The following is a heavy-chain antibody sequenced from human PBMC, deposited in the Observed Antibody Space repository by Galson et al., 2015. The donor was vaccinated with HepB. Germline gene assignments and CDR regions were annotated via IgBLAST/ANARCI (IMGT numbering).Heavy chain of an antibody. CDR3: AKDGSWFPYYYGMDV. CDR2: IWYDGSNK. D-gene: IGHD2-2*03. Sequence: SLRLSCAASGFTFSSYGMHWVRQAPGKGLEWVAVIWYDGSNKYYADSVKGRFTISRDNSKNTLYLQMNSLRAEDTAVYYCAKDGSWFPYYYGMDVWGQGTTVTVSS. CDR1: GFTFSSYG. V-gene: IGHV3-33*06. J-gene: IGHJ6*02.